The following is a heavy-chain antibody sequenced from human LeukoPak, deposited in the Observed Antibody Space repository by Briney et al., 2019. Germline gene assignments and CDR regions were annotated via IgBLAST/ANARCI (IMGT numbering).Heavy chain of an antibody. Sequence: GASVKVSCKASGFTFNGYYIHWVRLAPGQGLEWMGWINPNSGATNYAQNFQGRVTLTRDASSNTVYMDLSRLRSDDTALYYCARDELWFGEGYYYMDVWGPGTTVIVSS. CDR2: INPNSGAT. J-gene: IGHJ6*03. V-gene: IGHV1-2*02. D-gene: IGHD3-10*01. CDR1: GFTFNGYY. CDR3: ARDELWFGEGYYYMDV.